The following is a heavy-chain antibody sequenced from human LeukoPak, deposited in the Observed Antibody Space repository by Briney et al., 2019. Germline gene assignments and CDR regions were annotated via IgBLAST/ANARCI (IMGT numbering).Heavy chain of an antibody. J-gene: IGHJ4*02. CDR2: ITNSGGTI. D-gene: IGHD4-11*01. CDR3: ARGSTTAFYFDY. CDR1: VFALSSYE. V-gene: IGHV3-48*03. Sequence: GGSLRLSCADSVFALSSYEMNGVPQAPGKGREWGSHITNSGGTIYYADSLKGRFTISRDNAKNTLYLQMNSMRAEDTAVYYCARGSTTAFYFDYWGQGTLVTVSS.